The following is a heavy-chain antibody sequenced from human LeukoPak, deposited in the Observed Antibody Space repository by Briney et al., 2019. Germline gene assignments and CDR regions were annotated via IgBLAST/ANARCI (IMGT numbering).Heavy chain of an antibody. J-gene: IGHJ6*02. CDR1: GFIFSNYW. CDR2: IRSDGGVA. V-gene: IGHV3-74*01. CDR3: ARETQQHYSVGGMDV. D-gene: IGHD3-10*01. Sequence: GGSLRLSCAASGFIFSNYWIHWVRQAPGEGLVWVSRIRSDGGVATYADSVEGRFTISRDNAKNTLFLQMNSLRAEDTAVYYCARETQQHYSVGGMDVWGQGTTVTVSS.